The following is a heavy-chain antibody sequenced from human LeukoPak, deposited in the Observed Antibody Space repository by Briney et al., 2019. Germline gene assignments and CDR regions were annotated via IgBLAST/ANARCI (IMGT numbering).Heavy chain of an antibody. CDR3: AKDLMGLGTFDY. CDR2: IYSCGST. Sequence: GGSLRLSCAASGFTVSSNYMSWVRQAPGKGLEWVSVIYSCGSTYYADSVKGRFTISRDNSKNTLYLQMNSLRAEDTAVYYCAKDLMGLGTFDYWGQGTLVTVSS. J-gene: IGHJ4*02. CDR1: GFTVSSNY. D-gene: IGHD7-27*01. V-gene: IGHV3-53*01.